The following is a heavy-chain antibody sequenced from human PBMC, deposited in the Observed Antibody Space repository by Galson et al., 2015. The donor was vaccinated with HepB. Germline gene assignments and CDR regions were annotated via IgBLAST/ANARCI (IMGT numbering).Heavy chain of an antibody. V-gene: IGHV3-48*01. Sequence: SLRLSCAASGFTFSSYSMNWVRQAPGKGLEWVSYISSSSNNIYYADSVKGRITISRDNAKNSLYLQMNSLRAEDTAVYYYARNYYDSSGYYLHGALDIWGQGTRVTASS. CDR2: ISSSSNNI. CDR3: ARNYYDSSGYYLHGALDI. D-gene: IGHD3-22*01. CDR1: GFTFSSYS. J-gene: IGHJ3*02.